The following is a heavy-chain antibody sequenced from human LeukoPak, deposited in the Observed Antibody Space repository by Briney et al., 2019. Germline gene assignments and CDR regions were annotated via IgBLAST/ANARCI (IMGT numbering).Heavy chain of an antibody. Sequence: GGSLRLSCAASGFTFRNYWIGWVRQAPGKGLEWVANTKTDGSAVYYADSVRGRFTTSRDNANNFLYLQMNSLRAEDTAVYYCGRDASLNTNVDSSGQRTLGSASS. V-gene: IGHV3-7*01. CDR3: GRDASLNTNVDS. CDR1: GFTFRNYW. CDR2: TKTDGSAV. D-gene: IGHD1-1*01. J-gene: IGHJ4*02.